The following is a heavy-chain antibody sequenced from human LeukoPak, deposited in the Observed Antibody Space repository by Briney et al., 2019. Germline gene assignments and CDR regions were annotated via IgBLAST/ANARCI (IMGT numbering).Heavy chain of an antibody. Sequence: ASETLSLTCAVYGGSFSGYYWSWIRQPPGKGLEWIGEINHSGSTNYNPSLKSRVTISVDTSKNQFSLKLSSVTAADTAVYYCARVPWSSNCSGGSCYYFDYWGQGTLVTVSS. CDR1: GGSFSGYY. D-gene: IGHD2-15*01. CDR2: INHSGST. V-gene: IGHV4-34*01. J-gene: IGHJ4*02. CDR3: ARVPWSSNCSGGSCYYFDY.